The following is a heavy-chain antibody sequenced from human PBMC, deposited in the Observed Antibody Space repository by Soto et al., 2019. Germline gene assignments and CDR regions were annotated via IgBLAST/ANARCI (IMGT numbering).Heavy chain of an antibody. J-gene: IGHJ4*02. D-gene: IGHD6-19*01. CDR3: VRGRGHSSGWYGDY. Sequence: QVQLVQSGAEVKKPGASVKVSCKASGYTFTSYDINWVRQATGQGLEWMGWMNPNSGNTGYAQKVQGRVIMTRNTAIRTAYMELSSLRSEDTAVYYCVRGRGHSSGWYGDYWGQGALVTVSS. V-gene: IGHV1-8*01. CDR1: GYTFTSYD. CDR2: MNPNSGNT.